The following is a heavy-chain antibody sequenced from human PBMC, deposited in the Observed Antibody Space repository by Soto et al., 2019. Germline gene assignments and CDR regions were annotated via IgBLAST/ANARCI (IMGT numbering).Heavy chain of an antibody. D-gene: IGHD3-16*01. Sequence: GGSLRLSCAASGFTFSSYSMNWVRQAPGKGLEWVSSISSSSSYIYYADSVKGRFTISRDNAKNSLYLQMNSLRAEDTAVYYCARGGRPTLGFDPWGQGTLVTVSS. CDR3: ARGGRPTLGFDP. CDR2: ISSSSSYI. J-gene: IGHJ5*02. V-gene: IGHV3-21*01. CDR1: GFTFSSYS.